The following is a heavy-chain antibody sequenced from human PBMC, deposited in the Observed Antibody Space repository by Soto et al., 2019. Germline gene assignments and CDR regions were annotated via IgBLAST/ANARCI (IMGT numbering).Heavy chain of an antibody. V-gene: IGHV3-21*01. J-gene: IGHJ4*02. CDR1: GFTFSSYS. CDR2: ISVSSSYI. D-gene: IGHD6-13*01. CDR3: ARDPMAAAHYYFDY. Sequence: GGSLRLSCAASGFTFSSYSMNWVRQAPGKGLEWVSSISVSSSYIYYADSVKGRFTISRDNAKNSLYLQMNSLRAEDTAVYYCARDPMAAAHYYFDYWAQGTLVNVSS.